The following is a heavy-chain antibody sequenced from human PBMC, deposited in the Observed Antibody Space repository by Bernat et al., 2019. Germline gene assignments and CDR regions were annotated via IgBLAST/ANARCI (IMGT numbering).Heavy chain of an antibody. CDR1: GGSFSGYY. J-gene: IGHJ6*02. CDR2: INHSGST. D-gene: IGHD4-17*01. V-gene: IGHV4-34*01. CDR3: ARGVLTVTTLYYYYGMDV. Sequence: QVQLQQWGAGLLKPSETLSLTCAVYGGSFSGYYWSWIRQPPGKGLEWIGEINHSGSTNYNPSLKSRVTISVDKSKNQFSLKLSSVTAADTAVYYCARGVLTVTTLYYYYGMDVWGQGTTVTVSS.